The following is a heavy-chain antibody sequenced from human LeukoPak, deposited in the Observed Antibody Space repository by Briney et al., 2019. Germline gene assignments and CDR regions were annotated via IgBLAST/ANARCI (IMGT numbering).Heavy chain of an antibody. D-gene: IGHD3-22*01. J-gene: IGHJ4*02. CDR3: ARGVDYYDSSGTIDY. CDR1: GFTFSNAW. Sequence: GGSLRLSCAASGFTFSNAWMNWVRQAPGKGLEWVAVVWYDGSKTYSADSVKGRITISRDDSKNTLYLQMNSLRAQDTAVYYCARGVDYYDSSGTIDYWGQGTLVTVSS. V-gene: IGHV3-33*08. CDR2: VWYDGSKT.